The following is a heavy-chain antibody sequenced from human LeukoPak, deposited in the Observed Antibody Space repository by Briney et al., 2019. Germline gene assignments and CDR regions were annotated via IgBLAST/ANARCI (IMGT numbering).Heavy chain of an antibody. CDR3: AKQRGTGVVRYGLDI. Sequence: NLGESLKISCKGSGYSFTSYWIGWVRQMPGKGLEWMGIIYPGDSDTRYSPSFQGQVTISADKAISTVYLQWSSLKASDTAMYYCAKQRGTGVVRYGLDIWGQGTLVIVSS. CDR2: IYPGDSDT. CDR1: GYSFTSYW. J-gene: IGHJ3*02. D-gene: IGHD1/OR15-1a*01. V-gene: IGHV5-51*01.